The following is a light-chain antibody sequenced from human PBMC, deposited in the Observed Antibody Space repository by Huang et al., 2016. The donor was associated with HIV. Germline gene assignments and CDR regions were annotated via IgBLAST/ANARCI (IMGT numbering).Light chain of an antibody. Sequence: IQLTQSPSSLSASVGDRVTITCRASQGISSYLAWYQQKPGKAPKLLIYAASTLQSGVPARFSCSGSGTDFTLTISSLQPEDVAAYYCQQLNSYPYTFGQGTKLEIK. J-gene: IGKJ2*01. CDR2: AAS. CDR3: QQLNSYPYT. V-gene: IGKV1-9*01. CDR1: QGISSY.